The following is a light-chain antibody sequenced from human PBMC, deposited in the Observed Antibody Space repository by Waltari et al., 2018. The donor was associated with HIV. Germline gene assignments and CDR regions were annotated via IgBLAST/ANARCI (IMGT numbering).Light chain of an antibody. V-gene: IGLV3-21*04. CDR2: YDT. CDR3: QVWDSTSDHVL. CDR1: NIERKS. J-gene: IGLJ2*01. Sequence: SSLLTQTPSVSVAPGKTASITCGGKNIERKSVHWYQQKPGQAPLLVIYYDTDRPSGIPERFSGSNSGNTATLTISRVGDGDEADYYCQVWDSTSDHVLFGGGTRLTVL.